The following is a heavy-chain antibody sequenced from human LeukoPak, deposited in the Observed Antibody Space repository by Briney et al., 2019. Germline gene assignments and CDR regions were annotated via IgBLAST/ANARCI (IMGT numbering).Heavy chain of an antibody. Sequence: PGGSLRLSCAASGFTFSNAWMSWVRQAPGKGLEWVGRIKSKTDGGTTDYAAPVKGRFTISRDDSKNTLYLQMNSLRTEDTAVYYCTTGEEITMMAGSYDAFDIWGQGTMVTVSS. D-gene: IGHD3-22*01. CDR3: TTGEEITMMAGSYDAFDI. J-gene: IGHJ3*02. CDR1: GFTFSNAW. CDR2: IKSKTDGGTT. V-gene: IGHV3-15*01.